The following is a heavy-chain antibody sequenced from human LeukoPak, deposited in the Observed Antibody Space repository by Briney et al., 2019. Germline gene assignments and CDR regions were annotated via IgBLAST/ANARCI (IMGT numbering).Heavy chain of an antibody. J-gene: IGHJ4*02. D-gene: IGHD3-22*01. Sequence: PGESLRLSCAASGFPFSTYWMSWVRQAPGKGLEWVANINQDGTEKYYVDSVKGRFTISRDYAKNSLYLQMNSLRAEDTAVYYCARLYDGSAYHADHFDYWGQGTLVIVSS. CDR1: GFPFSTYW. V-gene: IGHV3-7*01. CDR2: INQDGTEK. CDR3: ARLYDGSAYHADHFDY.